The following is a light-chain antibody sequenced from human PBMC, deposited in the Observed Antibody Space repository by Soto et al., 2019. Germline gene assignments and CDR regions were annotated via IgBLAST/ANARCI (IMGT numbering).Light chain of an antibody. CDR2: DVN. CDR3: SSYAGIYTLV. V-gene: IGLV2-11*01. CDR1: SSDVGAYNF. J-gene: IGLJ3*02. Sequence: QSALTQPRSVSGSPGQSVTISCTGTSSDVGAYNFVSWYQQHPGKAPKLMICDVNKRPSGVPDRFSGSKSGNTASLTISGLQAEDEADYYCSSYAGIYTLVFGGGTNLTVL.